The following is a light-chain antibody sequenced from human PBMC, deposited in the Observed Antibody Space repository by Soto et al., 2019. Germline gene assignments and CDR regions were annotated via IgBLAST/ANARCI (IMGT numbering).Light chain of an antibody. CDR2: DVT. CDR1: SSDVGTYNL. V-gene: IGLV2-23*02. J-gene: IGLJ1*01. CDR3: CSYAGSSPVYV. Sequence: QSALTQPASVSGSPGQSITISCTGTSSDVGTYNLVSWYQHHPGKAPKLMIYDVTKRPSGVSNRFSGSKSGNTASLTISGLQAEDEAVYYCCSYAGSSPVYVFGTGTKVTVL.